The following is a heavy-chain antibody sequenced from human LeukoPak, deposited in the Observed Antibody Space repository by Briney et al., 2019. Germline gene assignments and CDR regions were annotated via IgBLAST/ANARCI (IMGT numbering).Heavy chain of an antibody. V-gene: IGHV3-21*01. J-gene: IGHJ4*02. CDR3: ASPHSSGGYHFDY. Sequence: PGSSRRLSCAASGFTFSTYSMNWVRQAPGKGLDWFSSISSSSSYIYYAASVKGRVTISGDNAKSSLYLQRSSLRAEDTAVYYCASPHSSGGYHFDYWGQGTLVTVSS. D-gene: IGHD3-22*01. CDR1: GFTFSTYS. CDR2: ISSSSSYI.